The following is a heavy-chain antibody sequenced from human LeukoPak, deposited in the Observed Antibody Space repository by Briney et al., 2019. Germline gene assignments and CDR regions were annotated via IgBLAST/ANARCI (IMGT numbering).Heavy chain of an antibody. CDR1: GFTFSSYG. CDR2: IWYDGSNK. Sequence: PGGSLRLSCAASGFTFSSYGMHWVRQAPGKGLEWVAVIWYDGSNKYYADSVKGRFTISRDNSKNTLSLQMNSLRAEDTAVYYCARDHCSSTSCYAYYYYGMDVWGKGTTVTVSS. CDR3: ARDHCSSTSCYAYYYYGMDV. J-gene: IGHJ6*04. V-gene: IGHV3-33*01. D-gene: IGHD2-2*01.